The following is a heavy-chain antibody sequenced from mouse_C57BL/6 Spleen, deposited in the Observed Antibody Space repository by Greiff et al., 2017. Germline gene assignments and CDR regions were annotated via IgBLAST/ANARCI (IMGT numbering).Heavy chain of an antibody. D-gene: IGHD2-5*01. CDR2: IDPETGGT. CDR3: TRGGSYYYSNLDY. J-gene: IGHJ2*01. Sequence: QVQLKESGAELVRPGASVTLSCKASGYTFTDYEMHWVKQTPVHGLEWIGAIDPETGGTAYNQKFKGKAILTADKSSSTAYMELRSLTSEDSAVYYCTRGGSYYYSNLDYWGQGTTLTVSS. V-gene: IGHV1-15*01. CDR1: GYTFTDYE.